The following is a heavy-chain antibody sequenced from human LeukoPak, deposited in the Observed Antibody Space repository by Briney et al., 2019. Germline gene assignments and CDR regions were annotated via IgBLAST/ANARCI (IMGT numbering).Heavy chain of an antibody. D-gene: IGHD2-15*01. CDR2: INWNGGST. CDR1: GFTFDDYG. J-gene: IGHJ4*02. CDR3: ARALGPCSGGSCYTTTSFDY. V-gene: IGHV3-20*04. Sequence: GGSLRLSCAASGFTFDDYGMSWVRQAPGKGLEWVSGINWNGGSTGYADSVKGRFTISRDNAKNSLYLQMNSLRAEDTALYYRARALGPCSGGSCYTTTSFDYWGQGTLVTVSS.